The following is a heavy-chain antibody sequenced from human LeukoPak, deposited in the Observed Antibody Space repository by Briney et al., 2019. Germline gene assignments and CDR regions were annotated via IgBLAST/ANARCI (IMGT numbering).Heavy chain of an antibody. CDR1: GGTFTSYA. CDR2: IIPIFGTA. D-gene: IGHD2-2*01. J-gene: IGHJ6*04. CDR3: ARGCSSTSCYAFYGMDV. Sequence: SVKVSCTASGGTFTSYAISWVRHAPGQGMEWMGGIIPIFGTANNAQTFQGRVTITADESTSTAYMELSSLRSEDTAVYYCARGCSSTSCYAFYGMDVWGKGTTVTVSS. V-gene: IGHV1-69*01.